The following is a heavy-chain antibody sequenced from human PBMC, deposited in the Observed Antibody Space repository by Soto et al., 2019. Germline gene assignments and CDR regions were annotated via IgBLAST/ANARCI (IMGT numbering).Heavy chain of an antibody. V-gene: IGHV3-21*01. D-gene: IGHD2-21*01. Sequence: EVQLVESGGGLVKPGGSLRLSCAASGITFSSYSMNWVRQAPGKGLEWVSSISSSSSYIYYADSVNGRCTISRDNAKNCLYLEMSSLRAEDTAVYYCARDNRNTYCCSDCYFYFDYWGQGTLVTDCS. J-gene: IGHJ4*02. CDR3: ARDNRNTYCCSDCYFYFDY. CDR1: GITFSSYS. CDR2: ISSSSSYI.